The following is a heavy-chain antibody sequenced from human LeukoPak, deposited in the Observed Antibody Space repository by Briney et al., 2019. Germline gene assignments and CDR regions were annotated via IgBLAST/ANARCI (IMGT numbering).Heavy chain of an antibody. J-gene: IGHJ4*02. V-gene: IGHV4-30-2*01. D-gene: IGHD6-19*01. CDR3: ARVEQWLVSQYYFDY. CDR1: GGSISSGGYS. CDR2: IYHSGST. Sequence: SQTLSLTCAVSGGSISSGGYSWSWIRQPPGKGLEWIGYIYHSGSTYYNPSLKSRVTMSVDTSKNQFSLKLSSVTAADTAVYYCARVEQWLVSQYYFDYWGQGTLVTVSS.